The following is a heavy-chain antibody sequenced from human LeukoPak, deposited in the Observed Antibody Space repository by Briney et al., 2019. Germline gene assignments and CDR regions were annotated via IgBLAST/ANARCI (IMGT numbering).Heavy chain of an antibody. CDR2: INHSGST. J-gene: IGHJ4*02. CDR1: GGSFSGYY. Sequence: SETLSLTCTVSGGSFSGYYWSWIRQPPGKGLEWIGEINHSGSTNYNPSLKSRVTISVDTSKNQFSLKLSSVTAADTAVYYCARPGYSYGYGVDYRGQGTLVTVSS. D-gene: IGHD5-18*01. CDR3: ARPGYSYGYGVDY. V-gene: IGHV4-34*01.